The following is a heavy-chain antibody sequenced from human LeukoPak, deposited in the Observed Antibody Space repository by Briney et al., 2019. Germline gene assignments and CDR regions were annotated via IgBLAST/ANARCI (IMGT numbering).Heavy chain of an antibody. D-gene: IGHD2-2*01. J-gene: IGHJ5*02. V-gene: IGHV4-34*01. CDR1: GGSFSGYY. Sequence: SETLSLTCAVYGGSFSGYYWSWIRQPPGKGLEWIGEINHSGSTNYNPSLKSRVTISVDTSKNQFSLKLSSVTAADTAVYYCARNRFSVVPAARKYNWFDPWGQGTLVTVSS. CDR3: ARNRFSVVPAARKYNWFDP. CDR2: INHSGST.